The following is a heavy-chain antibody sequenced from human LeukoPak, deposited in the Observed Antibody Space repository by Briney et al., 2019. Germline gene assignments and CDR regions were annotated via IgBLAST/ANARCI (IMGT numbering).Heavy chain of an antibody. CDR3: AKGHSGSYFGGGYFDY. CDR1: GFTFSSYD. D-gene: IGHD1-26*01. CDR2: IGTAGDT. V-gene: IGHV3-13*01. J-gene: IGHJ4*02. Sequence: PGGSLRLSCAASGFTFSSYDMHWVRQATGKGLEWVSTIGTAGDTYYPGSVKGRFTISRENAKNSLYLQMNSLRAGDTAVYYCAKGHSGSYFGGGYFDYWGQGTLVTVSS.